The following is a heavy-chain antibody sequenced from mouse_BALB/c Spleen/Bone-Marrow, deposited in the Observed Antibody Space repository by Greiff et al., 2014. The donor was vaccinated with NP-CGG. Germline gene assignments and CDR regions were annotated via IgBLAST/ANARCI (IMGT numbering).Heavy chain of an antibody. J-gene: IGHJ3*01. CDR3: ARSRGYDVGPFAF. CDR2: INPGSGSS. D-gene: IGHD2-2*01. CDR1: GYAFTNYL. Sequence: VQLQQSGAEPVRPGTSVKVSCKASGYAFTNYLIEWVKQRPGQGLEWIGVINPGSGSSNYNENFKGKATLTADRSSSTAYMLLNSLTSDDSAVYFCARSRGYDVGPFAFWGQGTLVTVSA. V-gene: IGHV1-54*01.